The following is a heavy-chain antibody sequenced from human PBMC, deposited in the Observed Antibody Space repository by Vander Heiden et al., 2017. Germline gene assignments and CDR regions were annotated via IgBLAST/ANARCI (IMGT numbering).Heavy chain of an antibody. J-gene: IGHJ6*02. CDR1: GGSFSGYY. CDR3: ARGARRGSSSWYGGMDV. D-gene: IGHD6-13*01. V-gene: IGHV4-34*01. CDR2: INHSGST. Sequence: QVQLQQWGAGLLKPSETLSLTCAVYGGSFSGYYWSWIRQPPGKGLEWIGEINHSGSTNYNPSLKSRVTISVDTSKNQFSLKLSSVTAADTAVYYCARGARRGSSSWYGGMDVWGQGTTVTVSS.